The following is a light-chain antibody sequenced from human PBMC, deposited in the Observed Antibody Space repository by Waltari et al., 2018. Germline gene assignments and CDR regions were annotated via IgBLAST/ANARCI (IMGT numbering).Light chain of an antibody. CDR3: QQCNDYPLT. V-gene: IGKV1-5*03. CDR2: DAS. CDR1: QTISSR. Sequence: IQMTQSPSTLSASVGDRVIITCRASQTISSRLAWHQQKPGKAPKLLISDASNLQSGVPSRFSGSWSGTECTLTISSLQPDDVATYFCQQCNDYPLTFGGGTKVEIK. J-gene: IGKJ4*01.